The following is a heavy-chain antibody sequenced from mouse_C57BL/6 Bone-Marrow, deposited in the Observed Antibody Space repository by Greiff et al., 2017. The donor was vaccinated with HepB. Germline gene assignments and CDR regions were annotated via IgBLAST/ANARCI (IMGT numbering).Heavy chain of an antibody. V-gene: IGHV5-15*01. CDR1: GFTFSDYG. J-gene: IGHJ1*03. D-gene: IGHD1-1*01. Sequence: EVNLAESGGGLVQPGGSLKLSCAASGFTFSDYGMAWVRQAPRKGPEWVAFISNLAYSIYYADTVTGRFTISRENAKNTLYLEMSSLRSEDTAMYYCARKGDYYGSSYWYFDVWGTGTTVTVSS. CDR3: ARKGDYYGSSYWYFDV. CDR2: ISNLAYSI.